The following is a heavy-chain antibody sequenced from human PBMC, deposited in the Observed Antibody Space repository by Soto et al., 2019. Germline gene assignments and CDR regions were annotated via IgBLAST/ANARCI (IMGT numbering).Heavy chain of an antibody. J-gene: IGHJ5*02. V-gene: IGHV4-31*03. Sequence: SETLSLTCTVSGGSISSGGYYWSWIRQHPGKGLEWIGYIYYSGSTYYNPSLKSRVTISVDTSKNQFSLKLSSVTAADTAVYYCARVRRRYSSSWNWFDPWGKRTLVTVSS. CDR1: GGSISSGGYY. CDR2: IYYSGST. D-gene: IGHD6-13*01. CDR3: ARVRRRYSSSWNWFDP.